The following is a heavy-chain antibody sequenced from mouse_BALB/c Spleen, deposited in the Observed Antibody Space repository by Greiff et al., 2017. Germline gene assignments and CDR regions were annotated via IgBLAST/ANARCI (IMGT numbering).Heavy chain of an antibody. J-gene: IGHJ3*01. CDR3: ATRGSITTCFAY. CDR2: INPSSGYT. CDR1: GYTFTSYT. V-gene: IGHV1-4*01. D-gene: IGHD1-2*01. Sequence: QVQLKESGAELARPGASVKMSCKASGYTFTSYTMHWVKQRPGQGLEWIGYINPSSGYTNYNQKFKDKATLTADKSSSTAYMQLSSLTSEDAAVYYCATRGSITTCFAYWGQGTLVTVSA.